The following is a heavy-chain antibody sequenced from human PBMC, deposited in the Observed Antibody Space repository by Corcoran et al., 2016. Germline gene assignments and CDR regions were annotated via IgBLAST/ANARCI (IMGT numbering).Heavy chain of an antibody. J-gene: IGHJ3*01. CDR2: IKKDGSEK. CDR1: GFTFSAYW. V-gene: IGHV3-7*01. CDR3: ARDPYDRRAYGAFDV. D-gene: IGHD3-22*01. Sequence: EVQLVESGGDLAQPGGSLRLSCAASGFTFSAYWMTWVRQAPGKGLEWVANIKKDGSEKEYVASVKGRFTIARDTARNLLYLQMNSLRVNDTAVYYCARDPYDRRAYGAFDVWGQGTTVTVSS.